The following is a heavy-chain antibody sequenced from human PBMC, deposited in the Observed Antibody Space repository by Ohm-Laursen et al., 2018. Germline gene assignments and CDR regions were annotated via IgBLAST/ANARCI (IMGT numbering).Heavy chain of an antibody. D-gene: IGHD5-24*01. CDR1: GFTFSSYG. CDR2: IWYDGSNK. V-gene: IGHV3-33*01. J-gene: IGHJ4*02. CDR3: ARHDGYGR. Sequence: SLRLSCSASGFTFSSYGMHWVRQAPGKGLEWVAVIWYDGSNKYYADSVKGRFTISRDNTKNTLYLQMNSLRAEDTAVYYCARHDGYGRWGQGTRVTVSS.